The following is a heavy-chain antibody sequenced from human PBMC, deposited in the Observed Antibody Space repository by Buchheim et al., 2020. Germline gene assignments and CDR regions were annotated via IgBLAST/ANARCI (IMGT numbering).Heavy chain of an antibody. D-gene: IGHD3-22*01. Sequence: EVQLLESGGGLVQPGGSLRLSCAASGFTFSNFAMNWVRQAPGKGLEWVSGLSGSGGRTYHADSVKGRFAISRDNSKDTLYLQMNGLRAEDTAVYYCAKGSAYHYDSIGYYLAYWGQGIL. CDR1: GFTFSNFA. V-gene: IGHV3-23*01. J-gene: IGHJ4*02. CDR2: LSGSGGRT. CDR3: AKGSAYHYDSIGYYLAY.